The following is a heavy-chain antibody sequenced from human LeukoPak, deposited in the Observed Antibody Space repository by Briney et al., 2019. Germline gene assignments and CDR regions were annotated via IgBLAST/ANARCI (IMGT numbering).Heavy chain of an antibody. J-gene: IGHJ5*02. V-gene: IGHV1-8*01. CDR1: GCTFISYD. Sequence: ASVKVSCKASGCTFISYDINWVRQATGQGLEWMGWMNPNSGNTGYAQKFQGRVTMTRNTSISTAYMELSSLRSEDTAVYYCARFLAGEYRWFDPWGQGTLVTVSS. CDR2: MNPNSGNT. CDR3: ARFLAGEYRWFDP. D-gene: IGHD6-6*01.